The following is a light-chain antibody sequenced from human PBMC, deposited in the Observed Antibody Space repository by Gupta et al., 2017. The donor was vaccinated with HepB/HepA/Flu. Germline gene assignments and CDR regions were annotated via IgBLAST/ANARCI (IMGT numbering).Light chain of an antibody. CDR3: QQRSNWPRT. CDR2: DAS. V-gene: IGKV3-11*01. CDR1: QSVSSF. Sequence: EIVLTQSPATLSLSPGERATLYCRASQSVSSFLAWYQQKPGQAPRLLIYDASNRATGIPARFSGSGSGTDFTLTISSLEPEDSAVYYCQQRSNWPRTFGQGTKLEIK. J-gene: IGKJ2*01.